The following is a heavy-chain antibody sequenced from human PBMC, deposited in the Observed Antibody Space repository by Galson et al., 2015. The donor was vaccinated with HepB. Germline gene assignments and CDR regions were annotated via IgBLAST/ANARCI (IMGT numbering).Heavy chain of an antibody. CDR1: GFTFDDYA. CDR3: AKDAAAAGLYYYYMDV. CDR2: ISWNSGSI. J-gene: IGHJ6*03. D-gene: IGHD6-13*01. Sequence: SLRLSCAASGFTFDDYAMHWVRQAPGEGLEWVSGISWNSGSIGYADSVKGRFTISRDNAKNFLYLQMNSLRAEDTALYYCAKDAAAAGLYYYYMDVWGKGTTVTVSS. V-gene: IGHV3-9*01.